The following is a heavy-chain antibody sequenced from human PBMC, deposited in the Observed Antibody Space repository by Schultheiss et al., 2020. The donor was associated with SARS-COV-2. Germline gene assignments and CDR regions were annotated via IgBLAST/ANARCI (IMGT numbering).Heavy chain of an antibody. J-gene: IGHJ5*02. Sequence: SETLSLTCTVSGGSISSGGYYWSWIRQPPGKGLEWIGYIYYSGSTNYNPSLKSRVTISVDTSKNQFSLKLSSVTAADTAVYYCARASRAAAGFDPWGQGTLVTVSS. CDR3: ARASRAAAGFDP. D-gene: IGHD6-13*01. V-gene: IGHV4-61*08. CDR1: GGSISSGGYY. CDR2: IYYSGST.